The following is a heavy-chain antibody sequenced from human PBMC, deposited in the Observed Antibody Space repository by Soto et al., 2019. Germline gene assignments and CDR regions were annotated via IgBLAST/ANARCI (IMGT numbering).Heavy chain of an antibody. CDR3: AGATSRQWYYTDV. CDR2: TYYRSRWYN. Sequence: PLQQSGPGLVQPSQTLSLTCVISGDSVSSNTAAWNWIRQSPSGGLEWLGRTYYRSRWYNDYAVSVRGQITINTDTFENLLTLHFSSVTTEGTAVYACAGATSRQWYYTDVWGRGTTVTVSS. D-gene: IGHD6-19*01. J-gene: IGHJ6*03. CDR1: GDSVSSNTAA. V-gene: IGHV6-1*01.